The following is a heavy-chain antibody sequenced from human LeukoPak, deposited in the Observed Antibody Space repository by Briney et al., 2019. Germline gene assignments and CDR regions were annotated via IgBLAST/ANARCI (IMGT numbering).Heavy chain of an antibody. D-gene: IGHD3-22*01. CDR2: IRYDGSNK. CDR1: GFTFSSYG. V-gene: IGHV3-30*02. J-gene: IGHJ4*02. CDR3: ARASGPPITMIGGDFDY. Sequence: GGSLRLSCAASGFTFSSYGMHWVRQAPGKGLEWVAFIRYDGSNKYYADSVKGRFTISRDNSKNTLYLQMNSLRAEDTAVYYCARASGPPITMIGGDFDYWGQGTLVTVSS.